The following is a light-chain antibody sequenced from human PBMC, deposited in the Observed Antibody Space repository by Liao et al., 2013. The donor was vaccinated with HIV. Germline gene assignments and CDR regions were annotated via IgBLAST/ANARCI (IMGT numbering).Light chain of an antibody. CDR3: YSAADNVV. V-gene: IGLV3-27*01. J-gene: IGLJ2*01. CDR2: KDS. Sequence: SYEVTQPSSVSVSPGQTARITCSGDVLAKKYARWFQQKPGQAPVLVIYKDSERPSGIPERFSGSSSGTTVTLTISGAQVEDEADYYCYSAADNVVFGGGTKLTVL. CDR1: VLAKKY.